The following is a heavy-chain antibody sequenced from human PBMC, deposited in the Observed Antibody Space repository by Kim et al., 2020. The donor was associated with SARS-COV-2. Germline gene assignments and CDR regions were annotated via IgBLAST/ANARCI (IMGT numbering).Heavy chain of an antibody. Sequence: SETLSLTCAVYGGSFRGYYWSWIRQPPGKGLEWIGEVNHSGSTNYNPSLKSRVTISVDTSKNQFSLKVISVTAADTALYYCARGLGYPHAFDIWGQGTMVTVSS. CDR3: ARGLGYPHAFDI. V-gene: IGHV4-34*01. CDR2: VNHSGST. D-gene: IGHD3-16*02. J-gene: IGHJ3*02. CDR1: GGSFRGYY.